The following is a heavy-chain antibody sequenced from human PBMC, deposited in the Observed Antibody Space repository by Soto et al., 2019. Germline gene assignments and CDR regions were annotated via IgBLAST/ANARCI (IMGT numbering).Heavy chain of an antibody. Sequence: GASVKVSCKASGYTFTSYDINWVRQATGQGLEWMGWMNPNSGNTGYAQKFQGRVTMTRNTSISTAYMELSSLRSEDTAVYYCARGPPVLMVYANYHYYYGMDVWGQGTTVTVSS. CDR3: ARGPPVLMVYANYHYYYGMDV. CDR1: GYTFTSYD. V-gene: IGHV1-8*01. CDR2: MNPNSGNT. J-gene: IGHJ6*02. D-gene: IGHD2-8*01.